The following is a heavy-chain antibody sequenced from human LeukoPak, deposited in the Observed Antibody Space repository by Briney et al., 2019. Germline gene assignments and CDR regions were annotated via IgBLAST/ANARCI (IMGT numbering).Heavy chain of an antibody. J-gene: IGHJ6*02. D-gene: IGHD5-18*01. V-gene: IGHV4-31*03. CDR1: GGTISSGGYY. CDR3: ARVPSMVTWGGYYGMDV. Sequence: SQTLSLACTVSGGTISSGGYYWSWIRQHPGTGLEWIGYIYYSGSTYYNPSLKSRVTISVDTSKNQFSLKLSSVTAADTAVYYCARVPSMVTWGGYYGMDVWGQGTTVTVSS. CDR2: IYYSGST.